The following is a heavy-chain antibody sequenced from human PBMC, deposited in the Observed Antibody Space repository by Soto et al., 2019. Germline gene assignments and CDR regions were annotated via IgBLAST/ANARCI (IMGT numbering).Heavy chain of an antibody. Sequence: QLQLQESGPGLVKPSETLSLTCNVSGVSISDTSYYWGWIRQPPGKGLEWIGTVYFNGKTFYNPSLKSRLTIYVDRSKNQISLRLTSVTAADTAVYYCARQASYWGQGTLVAVSS. J-gene: IGHJ4*02. CDR3: ARQASY. CDR2: VYFNGKT. V-gene: IGHV4-39*01. CDR1: GVSISDTSYY.